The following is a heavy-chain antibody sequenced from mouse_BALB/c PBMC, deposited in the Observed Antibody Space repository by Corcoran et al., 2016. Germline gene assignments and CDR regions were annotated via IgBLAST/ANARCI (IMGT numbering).Heavy chain of an antibody. Sequence: EVQLQQSEAEIVKPGASVRLSCTASGFNIKDTYMHWVKQRPEQGLEWIGRIDPANGNTKYDPKFQGKATITADTSSNTAYLQLSSLTSEDTAVYYCARSYYGSSYLDYWGQGTTLTVSS. D-gene: IGHD1-1*01. V-gene: IGHV14-3*02. CDR3: ARSYYGSSYLDY. J-gene: IGHJ2*01. CDR1: GFNIKDTY. CDR2: IDPANGNT.